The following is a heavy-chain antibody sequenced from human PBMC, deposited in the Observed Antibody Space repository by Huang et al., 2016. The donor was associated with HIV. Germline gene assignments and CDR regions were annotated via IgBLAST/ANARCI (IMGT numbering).Heavy chain of an antibody. Sequence: QVQLVESGGGLVQPGRSLRLSCAASGFTFTNYAIHWVRQDPGKGLEWVAFISYYRRNKFSADSVKGRFTISRDNSKSTLYLLMNSLRVDDTALYYCARSAVPGDGDWFDPWGQGTLVTVSS. J-gene: IGHJ5*02. V-gene: IGHV3-30*04. CDR3: ARSAVPGDGDWFDP. CDR2: ISYYRRNK. D-gene: IGHD6-19*01. CDR1: GFTFTNYA.